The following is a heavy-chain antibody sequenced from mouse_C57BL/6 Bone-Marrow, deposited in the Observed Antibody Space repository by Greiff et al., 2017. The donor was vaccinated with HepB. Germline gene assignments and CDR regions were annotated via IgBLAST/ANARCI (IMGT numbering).Heavy chain of an antibody. Sequence: VQLQQSGAELAKPGASVKLSCKASGYTFTSYWMHWVKQRPGQGLEWIGYINTSSGYTKYNQKFKDKATLTADKSTSTAYMQLSSLTYEDSAIDYCARDYYGPAWFAYWGQGTLVTVSA. D-gene: IGHD1-1*01. J-gene: IGHJ3*01. CDR1: GYTFTSYW. CDR3: ARDYYGPAWFAY. V-gene: IGHV1-7*01. CDR2: INTSSGYT.